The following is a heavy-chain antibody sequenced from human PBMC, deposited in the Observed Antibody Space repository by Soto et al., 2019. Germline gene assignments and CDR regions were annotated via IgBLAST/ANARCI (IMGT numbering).Heavy chain of an antibody. CDR3: AILSGSSHVDY. CDR1: GDTFSTYT. V-gene: IGHV1-69*02. CDR2: IIPILGIT. Sequence: QVQLVQSGAEVKKPGSSVNVSCKASGDTFSTYTLSWVRQAPGQGLEWMGRIIPILGITNYAQSFQGRVTXAXXKSTSTTYMELSSLRSEDTAMYYCAILSGSSHVDYWGQGTLVTVSS. D-gene: IGHD1-26*01. J-gene: IGHJ4*02.